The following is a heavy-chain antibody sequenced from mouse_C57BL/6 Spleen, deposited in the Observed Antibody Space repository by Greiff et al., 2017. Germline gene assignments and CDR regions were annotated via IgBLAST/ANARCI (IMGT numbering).Heavy chain of an antibody. CDR3: ARDRSNRYFDV. Sequence: EVQLQESGPGLVKPSQSLSLTCSVTGYSITSGYYWNWIRQFPGNKLEWMGYISYDGSNNYNPSLKNRISITRDTSKNQFFLKLNSVTTEDTATYYCARDRSNRYFDVRGTGNTFPVSS. CDR2: ISYDGSN. J-gene: IGHJ1*03. V-gene: IGHV3-6*01. D-gene: IGHD2-5*01. CDR1: GYSITSGYY.